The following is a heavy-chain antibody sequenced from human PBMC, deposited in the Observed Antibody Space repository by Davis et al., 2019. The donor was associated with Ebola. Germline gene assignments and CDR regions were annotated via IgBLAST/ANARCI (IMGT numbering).Heavy chain of an antibody. V-gene: IGHV1-69*13. CDR2: IIPAFRTA. CDR1: GGSFSKYV. D-gene: IGHD2-2*01. J-gene: IGHJ6*02. Sequence: AASVKVSCKASGGSFSKYVISWVRLAPGQGLEWMGGIIPAFRTANYAQKFQGRLTITADESTSTAYMELSSLRSEDTAVYYCAGSHCSSTSICPRVFGMDVWGQGTTVTVSS. CDR3: AGSHCSSTSICPRVFGMDV.